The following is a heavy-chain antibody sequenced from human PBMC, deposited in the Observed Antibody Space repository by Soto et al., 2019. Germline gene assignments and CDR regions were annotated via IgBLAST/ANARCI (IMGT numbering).Heavy chain of an antibody. D-gene: IGHD5-12*01. Sequence: ASVKVSCKASGGTFSSYAISWVRQAPGQGLEWMGGIIPIFGTANYAQKFQGRVTITADESTSTAYMELSSLRSEDTAVYYCARAYGEMATIHRAFHYWGPGTLLTVYS. CDR2: IIPIFGTA. CDR1: GGTFSSYA. V-gene: IGHV1-69*13. CDR3: ARAYGEMATIHRAFHY. J-gene: IGHJ4*02.